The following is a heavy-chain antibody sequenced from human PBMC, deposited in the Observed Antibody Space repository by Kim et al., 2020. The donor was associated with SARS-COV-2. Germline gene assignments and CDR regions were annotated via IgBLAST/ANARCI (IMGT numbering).Heavy chain of an antibody. CDR1: GDRVSSNSAA. D-gene: IGHD1-7*01. V-gene: IGHV6-1*01. CDR3: AREEGGRITGTRVWARKWFDP. Sequence: SQTLSLTCAISGDRVSSNSAAWNWIRQSPSRGLEWLGRTYYRSKWYNDYAVSVKSRITINPDTSKNQFSLQLNSVTPEDTAVYYCAREEGGRITGTRVWARKWFDPWGQGTLVTVSS. CDR2: TYYRSKWYN. J-gene: IGHJ5*02.